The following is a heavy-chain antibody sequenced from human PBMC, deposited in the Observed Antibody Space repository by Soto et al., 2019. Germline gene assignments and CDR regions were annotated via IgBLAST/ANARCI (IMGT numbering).Heavy chain of an antibody. V-gene: IGHV3-7*01. Sequence: GGSLRLSCAACGFTFDDYGMSGVRQAPGEGLEWVANIKQDGSEEYYVDSVKGRFTISRDNAKNSLYLQMNSLRAEDTAVYYCARVRGSYSMDVWGKGTTVIVSS. D-gene: IGHD3-10*01. CDR1: GFTFDDYG. J-gene: IGHJ6*04. CDR2: IKQDGSEE. CDR3: ARVRGSYSMDV.